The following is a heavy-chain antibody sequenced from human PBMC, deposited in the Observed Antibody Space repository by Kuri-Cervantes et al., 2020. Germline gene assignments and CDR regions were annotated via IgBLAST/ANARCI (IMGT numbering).Heavy chain of an antibody. J-gene: IGHJ3*02. V-gene: IGHV3-30-3*01. D-gene: IGHD1-26*01. CDR2: ISYDGSNK. Sequence: GESLKISCAASGFTFGSYAMHWVRQAPGKGLEWVAVISYDGSNKYYADPVKGRFTISRDNSKNTLYLQMNSLRAEDTAVYYCARWEGDAFDIWGQGTMVTVSS. CDR1: GFTFGSYA. CDR3: ARWEGDAFDI.